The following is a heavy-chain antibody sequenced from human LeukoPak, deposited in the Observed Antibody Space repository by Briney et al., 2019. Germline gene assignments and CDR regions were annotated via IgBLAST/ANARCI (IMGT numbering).Heavy chain of an antibody. D-gene: IGHD2-15*01. CDR2: ISSSGSTI. CDR1: GFTFSSYE. V-gene: IGHV3-48*03. Sequence: PGGSLRLSCAASGFTFSSYEMNWVRQAPGKGLEWVSYISSSGSTIYYADSVKGRFTISRDNAKNSLYLQMNSLRAEDTAVYYCGRVGNYCSGGSCYQSYYYYYYMDVWGKGTTVTISS. J-gene: IGHJ6*03. CDR3: GRVGNYCSGGSCYQSYYYYYYMDV.